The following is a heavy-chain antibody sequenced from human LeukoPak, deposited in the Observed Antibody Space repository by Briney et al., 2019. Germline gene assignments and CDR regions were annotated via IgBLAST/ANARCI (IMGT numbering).Heavy chain of an antibody. CDR3: ARDPYTAMVTFYFDY. CDR1: GFTFSSYA. J-gene: IGHJ4*02. CDR2: ISYDGSNK. D-gene: IGHD5-18*01. V-gene: IGHV3-30-3*01. Sequence: GGSLRLSCAASGFTFSSYAMRWVRQAPGKGLEWVAVISYDGSNKYYADSVKGRFTISRDNSKNTLYLQMNSLRAEDTAVYYCARDPYTAMVTFYFDYWGQGTLVTVSS.